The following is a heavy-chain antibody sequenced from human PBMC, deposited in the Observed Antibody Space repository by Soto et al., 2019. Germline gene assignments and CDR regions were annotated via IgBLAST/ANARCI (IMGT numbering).Heavy chain of an antibody. CDR2: IIPISGTA. D-gene: IGHD5-18*01. V-gene: IGHV1-69*13. CDR1: GGTFSSYA. CDR3: GYSYGLGYGMDV. Sequence: SVKVSCKASGGTFSSYAISWVRQAPGQGLEWMGGIIPISGTANYAQKFQGRVTITADESTSTAYMELSSLRSEDTAVYYCGYSYGLGYGMDVWGQGTTVTVSS. J-gene: IGHJ6*02.